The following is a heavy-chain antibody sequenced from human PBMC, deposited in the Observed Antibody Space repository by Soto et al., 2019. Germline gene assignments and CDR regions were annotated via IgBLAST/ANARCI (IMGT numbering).Heavy chain of an antibody. CDR2: IYYSGST. J-gene: IGHJ6*03. CDR1: GGSISSYY. V-gene: IGHV4-59*01. CDR3: ARYMVRGVMDYYYYYMDV. D-gene: IGHD3-10*01. Sequence: SETLSLTCTVSGGSISSYYWSWIRQPPGKGLEWIGYIYYSGSTNYNPSLKSRVTISVDTSKNQFSLKLSSVTAADTAVYYCARYMVRGVMDYYYYYMDVWGKGTTVTVSS.